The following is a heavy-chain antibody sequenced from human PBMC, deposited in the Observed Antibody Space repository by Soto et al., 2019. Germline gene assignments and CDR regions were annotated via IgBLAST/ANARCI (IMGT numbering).Heavy chain of an antibody. D-gene: IGHD6-19*01. CDR2: ISGSGGST. CDR1: GFTFSSYA. J-gene: IGHJ4*02. Sequence: EVQLLESGGGLVQPGGSLRLSCAASGFTFSSYAMSWVRQAPGKGLEWVSAISGSGGSTYYADSVKGRFTISRDNSKNTLYLQMNSLRAEDTAAYYCAKDRGPLAGKGKGYYFDYWGQGTLVTVSS. V-gene: IGHV3-23*01. CDR3: AKDRGPLAGKGKGYYFDY.